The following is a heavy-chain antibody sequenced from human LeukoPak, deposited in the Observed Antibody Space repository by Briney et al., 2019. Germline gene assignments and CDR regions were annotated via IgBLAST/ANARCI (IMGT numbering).Heavy chain of an antibody. CDR1: GFTFSRNS. Sequence: PGGSLRLSCAASGFTFSRNSMNWVRQAPGKGLEWVSYISSSSRIKYYADSVKGRFTISRDNAKNSLYLQMNSLRAEDTAVYYCARRGGYGDSYWYFDLWGRGTLVTVSS. D-gene: IGHD4-17*01. CDR3: ARRGGYGDSYWYFDL. V-gene: IGHV3-48*01. CDR2: ISSSSRIK. J-gene: IGHJ2*01.